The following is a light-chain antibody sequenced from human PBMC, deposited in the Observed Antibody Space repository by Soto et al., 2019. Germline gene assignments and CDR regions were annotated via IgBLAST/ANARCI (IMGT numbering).Light chain of an antibody. CDR1: QSVSIY. CDR3: QQRSNWPPTWT. J-gene: IGKJ1*01. V-gene: IGKV3-11*01. Sequence: EIVLSQSPATLSLSPGERATLSCRASQSVSIYLAWYQHKPGQAPRLLIYDASKRATGIPARFSGSGSGTDFTLTISSLEPEDFAVYYCQQRSNWPPTWTFGQGTKVEVK. CDR2: DAS.